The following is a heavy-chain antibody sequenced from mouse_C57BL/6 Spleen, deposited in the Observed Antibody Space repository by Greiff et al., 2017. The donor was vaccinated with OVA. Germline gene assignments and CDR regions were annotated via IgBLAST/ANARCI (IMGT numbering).Heavy chain of an antibody. V-gene: IGHV1-55*01. CDR1: GYTFTSYW. CDR2: IYPGSGST. Sequence: QVQLQQSGAELVKPGASVKMSCKASGYTFTSYWITWVKQRPGQGLEWIGDIYPGSGSTNSNEKFTSKATLPVDTSSSTAYMQLSSLTSWDYAVYYCARGDYDGGYFDYWGQGTTLTVSS. CDR3: ARGDYDGGYFDY. D-gene: IGHD2-4*01. J-gene: IGHJ2*01.